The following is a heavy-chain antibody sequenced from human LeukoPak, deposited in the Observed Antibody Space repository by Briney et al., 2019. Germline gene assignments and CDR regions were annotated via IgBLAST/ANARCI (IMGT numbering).Heavy chain of an antibody. CDR3: ARHWTGTKSFDY. V-gene: IGHV3-23*01. Sequence: GGSLRLSCAASGFTFSTYAMSWVRQAPGTGLEWVSAFGGGGNTYYADPVKGRFTISRDNSKNTLYLQMNSLRVEDTAVYCCARHWTGTKSFDYWGQGTLVTVSS. CDR1: GFTFSTYA. D-gene: IGHD1-14*01. CDR2: FGGGGNT. J-gene: IGHJ4*02.